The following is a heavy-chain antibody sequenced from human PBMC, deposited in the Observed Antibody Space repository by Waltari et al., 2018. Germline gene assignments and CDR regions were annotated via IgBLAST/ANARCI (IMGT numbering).Heavy chain of an antibody. CDR2: ISSDGNIA. CDR3: TTSHNYTTFDI. Sequence: EVQVVESVGGLAQPGGSLRLSCAASGFPFNTYWMHWVRQAPRKGLVWVSHISSDGNIANSADSVKGRFTISRDNAKNTLFLQMNSLRVEDTAVYYCTTSHNYTTFDIWGQGTVVTVSS. J-gene: IGHJ3*02. V-gene: IGHV3-74*01. CDR1: GFPFNTYW. D-gene: IGHD3-3*01.